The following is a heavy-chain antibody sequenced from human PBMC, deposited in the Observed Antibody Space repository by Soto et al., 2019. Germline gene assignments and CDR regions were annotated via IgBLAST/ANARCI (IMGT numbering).Heavy chain of an antibody. J-gene: IGHJ5*02. D-gene: IGHD3-16*01. Sequence: EAQLFQSGGGLVQPGGSLRLSSAGSGFRFRDYAMGWVRQPPGSGLEWVSFISAGGRSTYYADSVKGRFSISRDNSKNTLYLELSGLRAEDTAVYFCARTIDIWGRYSPFGSWGQGNLVTVSS. CDR1: GFRFRDYA. CDR3: ARTIDIWGRYSPFGS. V-gene: IGHV3-23*01. CDR2: ISAGGRST.